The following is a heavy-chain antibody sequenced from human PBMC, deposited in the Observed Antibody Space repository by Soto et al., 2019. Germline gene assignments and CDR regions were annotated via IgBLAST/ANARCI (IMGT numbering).Heavy chain of an antibody. V-gene: IGHV4-34*01. J-gene: IGHJ5*02. CDR1: GGSFSGYY. CDR2: INHSGST. CDR3: ARGRLWSTMVRGVIPRGWFDP. Sequence: LSLTCAVYGGSFSGYYWSWIRQPPGKGLEWIGEINHSGSTNYNPSLKSRVTISVDTSKNQFSLKLSSVTAADTAVYYCARGRLWSTMVRGVIPRGWFDPWGQGTLVTVSS. D-gene: IGHD3-10*01.